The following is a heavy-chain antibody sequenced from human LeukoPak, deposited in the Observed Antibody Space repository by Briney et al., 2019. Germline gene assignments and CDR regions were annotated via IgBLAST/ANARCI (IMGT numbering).Heavy chain of an antibody. D-gene: IGHD4-17*01. CDR2: IRSNGEST. Sequence: AGGSLRLSCSASGFTFTYYAIHWVRRAPGKGLEYVSGIRSNGESTYNADSVKDRVTISRDNSKNTLYLQMSSLRAEDTAVYYCVRPVTTFWGGFDYWGQGTLVTVSS. V-gene: IGHV3-64D*06. CDR3: VRPVTTFWGGFDY. CDR1: GFTFTYYA. J-gene: IGHJ4*02.